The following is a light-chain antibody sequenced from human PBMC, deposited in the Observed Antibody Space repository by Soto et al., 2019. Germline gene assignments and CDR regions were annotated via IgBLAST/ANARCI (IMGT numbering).Light chain of an antibody. CDR2: DAS. J-gene: IGKJ5*01. CDR1: QSVSNS. CDR3: QQYNTWPIT. Sequence: EIVLTQSPATLSLSPGERASLSCRASQSVSNSLAWYQQKPGQAPRLLIYDASNRATGIPARFSGSGSGTDFTLTISSLEPEDFAVYYCQQYNTWPITFGQGTRLEIK. V-gene: IGKV3-11*01.